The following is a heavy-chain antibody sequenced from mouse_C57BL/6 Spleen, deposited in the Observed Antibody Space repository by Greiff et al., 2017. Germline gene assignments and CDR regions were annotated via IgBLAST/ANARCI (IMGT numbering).Heavy chain of an antibody. J-gene: IGHJ4*01. CDR2: INPSSGYT. CDR1: GYTFTSYW. CDR3: ARGLLRSYYAMDY. Sequence: VQLQQPGAELAKPGASVKLSCKASGYTFTSYWMHWVKQRPGQGLEWIGYINPSSGYTKYNQKFKDKATLTADKSSSTAYMQLSSLTYEDSAVYYCARGLLRSYYAMDYWGQGTSVTVSS. V-gene: IGHV1-7*01. D-gene: IGHD1-1*01.